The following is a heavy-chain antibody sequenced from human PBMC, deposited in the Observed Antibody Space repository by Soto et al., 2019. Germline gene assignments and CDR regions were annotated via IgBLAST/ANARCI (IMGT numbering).Heavy chain of an antibody. CDR3: ASIGFYCISISSYWGDPVHTYYY. CDR2: MNPNSGNT. D-gene: IGHD2-2*01. Sequence: ASVKVSCKASGYTFTSYDINWVRQATGQGLEWMGWMNPNSGNTGYAQKFQGRVTMTRNTSISTAYMELSSLRSEDTAVYYCASIGFYCISISSYWGDPVHTYYYWGQGTLVTVSS. V-gene: IGHV1-8*01. J-gene: IGHJ4*02. CDR1: GYTFTSYD.